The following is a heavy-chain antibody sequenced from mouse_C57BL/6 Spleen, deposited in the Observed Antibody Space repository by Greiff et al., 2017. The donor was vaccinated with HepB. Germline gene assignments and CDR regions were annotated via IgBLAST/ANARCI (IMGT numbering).Heavy chain of an antibody. CDR3: ARKRDYYDYDGYFDV. J-gene: IGHJ1*03. CDR2: INPNNGGT. Sequence: VQLQQSGPELVKPGASVKIPCKASGYTFTDYNMDWVKQSHGKSLEWIGDINPNNGGTIYNQKFKGKATLTVDKSSSTAYMELRSLTSEDTAVYYCARKRDYYDYDGYFDVWGTGTTVTVSS. CDR1: GYTFTDYN. D-gene: IGHD2-4*01. V-gene: IGHV1-18*01.